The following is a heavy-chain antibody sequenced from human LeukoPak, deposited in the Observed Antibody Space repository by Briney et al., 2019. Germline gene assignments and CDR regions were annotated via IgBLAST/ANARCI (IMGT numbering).Heavy chain of an antibody. CDR2: IQSSGGT. V-gene: IGHV4-61*02. J-gene: IGHJ4*02. CDR1: NGSISTNGFY. Sequence: SETLSLTCTVSNGSISTNGFYWNWIRQPAGKGLEWIGRIQSSGGTNYNPSLQSRATISIDTSNNQVSLTLPSVLAAASAVPYCAALGVLVVVEHSCGGQGTRVTVAS. D-gene: IGHD2-21*01. CDR3: AALGVLVVVEHSC.